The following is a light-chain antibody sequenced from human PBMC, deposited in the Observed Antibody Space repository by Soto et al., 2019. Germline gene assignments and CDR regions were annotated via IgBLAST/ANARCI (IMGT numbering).Light chain of an antibody. CDR1: SSNIGAGYD. CDR3: QSYDSSLLWV. CDR2: GNS. Sequence: QSVLTQPPSVSAAPGQRVTLSCTGSSSNIGAGYDVHWYQQLPGTAPKLLIYGNSNRPSGVPDRFSGSKSGTSASLAITVLQAEDEADYFCQSYDSSLLWVFGGGTKLTVL. V-gene: IGLV1-40*01. J-gene: IGLJ3*02.